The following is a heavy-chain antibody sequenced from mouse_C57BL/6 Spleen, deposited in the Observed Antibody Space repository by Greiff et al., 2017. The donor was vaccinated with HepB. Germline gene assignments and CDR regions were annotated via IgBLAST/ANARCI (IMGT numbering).Heavy chain of an antibody. V-gene: IGHV5-4*01. CDR1: GFTFSSYA. D-gene: IGHD1-1*01. Sequence: EVQWVESGGGLVKPGGSLKLSCAASGFTFSSYAMSWVRQTPEKRLEWVATISDGGSYTYYPDNVKGRFTISRDNAKNNLYLQMSHLKSEDTAMYYCARNYGYFDYWGQGTTLTVSS. CDR2: ISDGGSYT. J-gene: IGHJ2*01. CDR3: ARNYGYFDY.